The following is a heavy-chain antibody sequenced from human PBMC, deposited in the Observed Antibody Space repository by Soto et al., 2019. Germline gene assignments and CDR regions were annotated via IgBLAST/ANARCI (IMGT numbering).Heavy chain of an antibody. CDR2: LSAYNGNT. J-gene: IGHJ6*02. Sequence: QVQLVQSGAEVKKPGASVKVSCKASGYTFTSYGISWERQAPGQGLEWMGWLSAYNGNTTYAQKLQGRVTMTTVTYTSTAYMELRSLRSDDTAVYYCARAGSSWYVVHYYGMDVWGQGTTVTVSS. V-gene: IGHV1-18*01. CDR3: ARAGSSWYVVHYYGMDV. D-gene: IGHD6-13*01. CDR1: GYTFTSYG.